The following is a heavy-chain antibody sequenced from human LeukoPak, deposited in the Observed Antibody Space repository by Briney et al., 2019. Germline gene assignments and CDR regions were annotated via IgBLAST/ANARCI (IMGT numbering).Heavy chain of an antibody. J-gene: IGHJ4*02. CDR1: GGSISSYY. D-gene: IGHD3-22*01. CDR3: ARHEGYDSSGWYYFDY. V-gene: IGHV4-59*08. CDR2: IYYSGST. Sequence: SETLSPTCTVSGGSISSYYWSWIRQPPGKGLEWIGYIYYSGSTNYNPSLRSRVTISVDTSKNQFSLKLSSVTAADTAVYYCARHEGYDSSGWYYFDYWGQGTLVTVSS.